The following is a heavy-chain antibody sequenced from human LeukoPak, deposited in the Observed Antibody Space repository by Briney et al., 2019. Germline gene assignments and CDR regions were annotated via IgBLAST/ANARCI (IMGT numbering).Heavy chain of an antibody. Sequence: GGSLRLSCAASGFTFDDYAMHWVRQAPGKGLEWVSGISWNSGSIGYADSVKGRFTISRDNAKNSLYLQMNTLRAEDTAVYYCARAAGSMGGDAFDIWGQGTMVTVSS. J-gene: IGHJ3*02. CDR3: ARAAGSMGGDAFDI. CDR2: ISWNSGSI. D-gene: IGHD3-16*01. CDR1: GFTFDDYA. V-gene: IGHV3-9*01.